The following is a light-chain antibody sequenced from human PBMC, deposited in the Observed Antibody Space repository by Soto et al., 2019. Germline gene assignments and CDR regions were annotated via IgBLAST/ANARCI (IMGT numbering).Light chain of an antibody. CDR2: DAS. Sequence: ENLLTQSPATLSLSPGERATLSCRASQSVSSYLAWYQQKPGQAPRLLIYDASNRATGIPARFSGSGSGTEFTLTISSLQSEDFAVYYCQQYNNWPLTFGQGTRLEI. J-gene: IGKJ5*01. V-gene: IGKV3-11*01. CDR3: QQYNNWPLT. CDR1: QSVSSY.